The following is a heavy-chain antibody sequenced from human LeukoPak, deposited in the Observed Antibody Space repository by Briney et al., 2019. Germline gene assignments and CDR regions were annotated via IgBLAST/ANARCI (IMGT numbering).Heavy chain of an antibody. CDR3: ATPYYYDNSVYAFDI. V-gene: IGHV4-34*01. Sequence: SETLSLTCAVYGGSFSGYYWSWIRQPPGKGLEWIGEINHSGSTNYNPSLKSRVTISVDTSKNQFSLKLSSVTAADTAVYYCATPYYYDNSVYAFDIWGQGTMVTVSS. CDR1: GGSFSGYY. J-gene: IGHJ3*02. D-gene: IGHD3-22*01. CDR2: INHSGST.